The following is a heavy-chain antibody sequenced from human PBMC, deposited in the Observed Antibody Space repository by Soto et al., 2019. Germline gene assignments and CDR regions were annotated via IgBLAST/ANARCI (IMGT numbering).Heavy chain of an antibody. J-gene: IGHJ5*01. D-gene: IGHD6-19*01. CDR3: ARYSRGWEDNWFYP. Sequence: PSETLSLTCTVSGGSVNSGSYYWSWIRQPPGKGLEWIGDVDYTGSTNYNPSLKSRVTMSVDTSKNQFSLRLTFVTAADTAVYYFARYSRGWEDNWFYPRAQGTLVPVSA. V-gene: IGHV4-61*01. CDR2: VDYTGST. CDR1: GGSVNSGSYY.